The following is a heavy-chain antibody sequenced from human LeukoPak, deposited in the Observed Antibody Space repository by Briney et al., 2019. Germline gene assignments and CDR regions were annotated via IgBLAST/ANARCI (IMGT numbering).Heavy chain of an antibody. CDR2: ISGSGGST. J-gene: IGHJ6*03. CDR3: AKAPVAGYYYYYMDV. Sequence: GGSLRLSCAASGFTFSSYAMSWVRQAPGKGLEWVSAISGSGGSTYYADSVKGRYTISRDNSKNTLYLQMNSLRAEDTAVYYCAKAPVAGYYYYYMDVWGKGTTVTVSS. V-gene: IGHV3-23*01. CDR1: GFTFSSYA.